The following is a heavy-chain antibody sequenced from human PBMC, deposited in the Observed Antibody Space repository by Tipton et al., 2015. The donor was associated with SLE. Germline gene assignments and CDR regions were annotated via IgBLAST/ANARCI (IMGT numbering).Heavy chain of an antibody. CDR2: IYYSGST. V-gene: IGHV4-39*07. J-gene: IGHJ4*02. Sequence: TLPLTCTVSGGSISSSSYYWGWIRQPPGKGLEWIGSIYYSGSTYYNPPLKSRVTISVDTSKNQFSLKLSSVTAADTAVYYCARAGGNPGGFDYWGQGTLVTVSS. CDR1: GGSISSSSYY. CDR3: ARAGGNPGGFDY. D-gene: IGHD4-23*01.